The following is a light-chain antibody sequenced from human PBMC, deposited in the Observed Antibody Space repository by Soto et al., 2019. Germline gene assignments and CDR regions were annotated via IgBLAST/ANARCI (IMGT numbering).Light chain of an antibody. V-gene: IGKV1-5*03. J-gene: IGKJ1*01. CDR3: QQYNSAPT. Sequence: DIQMTQSPSTLSASVGDRVTITCRASQSISSWLAWYQQKPGKAPKLLIYKASSLESGVPSRFTGSGSETEFPLTISSLQPDDFATYYCQQYNSAPTFGQGTKVEIK. CDR1: QSISSW. CDR2: KAS.